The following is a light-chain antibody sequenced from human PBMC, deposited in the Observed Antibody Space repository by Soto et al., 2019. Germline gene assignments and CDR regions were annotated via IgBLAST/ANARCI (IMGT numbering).Light chain of an antibody. Sequence: QSVLTQPASVSGSPGQSITISCTGASSDVRGYNYVSWYQQHPGKAPKLMIYEVTNRPSGVSNRFSGSKSGDTASLTISGLQAEDEAVYYCSSYTSSSTLWVFGGGTQLTVL. J-gene: IGLJ3*02. V-gene: IGLV2-14*01. CDR1: SSDVRGYNY. CDR2: EVT. CDR3: SSYTSSSTLWV.